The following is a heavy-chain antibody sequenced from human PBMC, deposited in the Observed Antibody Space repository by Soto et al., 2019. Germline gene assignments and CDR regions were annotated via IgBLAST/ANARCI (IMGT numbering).Heavy chain of an antibody. J-gene: IGHJ6*02. V-gene: IGHV1-8*01. CDR2: MNPNSGNT. Sequence: QVQLVQSGAEVKKPGASVKVSCKASGYTFTRYDINWERQATGQGLEWMGWMNPNSGNTGYAQKFQGRVTMTRNTSISTAYMELSSLRSEDTAVYYCARENGIAVAGPYYYYGMDVWGQGTTVTVS. CDR3: ARENGIAVAGPYYYYGMDV. CDR1: GYTFTRYD. D-gene: IGHD6-19*01.